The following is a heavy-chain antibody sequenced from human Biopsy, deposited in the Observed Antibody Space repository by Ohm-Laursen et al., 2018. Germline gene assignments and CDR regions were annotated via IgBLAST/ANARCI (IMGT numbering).Heavy chain of an antibody. CDR2: IYDRGSTA. V-gene: IGHV4-61*01. J-gene: IGHJ4*02. D-gene: IGHD6-19*01. Sequence: PSDTLSLTCTVSGDSVSSGSFYWTWIRQPPGQGLEYIGYIYDRGSTANYNPSPESRVTMSADMPKNQFSLKLSSVTAADTAIYYCARGMRSSGWPYFDSWGQGTLVTVSS. CDR3: ARGMRSSGWPYFDS. CDR1: GDSVSSGSFY.